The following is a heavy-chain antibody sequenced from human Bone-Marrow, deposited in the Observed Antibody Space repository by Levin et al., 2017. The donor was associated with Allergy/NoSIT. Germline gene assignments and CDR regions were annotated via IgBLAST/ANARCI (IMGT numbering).Heavy chain of an antibody. V-gene: IGHV3-48*03. CDR3: ARDYDNSV. Sequence: GESLKISCAASGFVFSHYEMNWVRQAPGKGLEWVSNIGSSGHTLKYADSVKGRFTVSRDNAKNSLYLHMNSLRGEDTGVYYCARDYDNSVWGQGALVTVSS. D-gene: IGHD3-22*01. CDR2: IGSSGHTL. CDR1: GFVFSHYE. J-gene: IGHJ4*02.